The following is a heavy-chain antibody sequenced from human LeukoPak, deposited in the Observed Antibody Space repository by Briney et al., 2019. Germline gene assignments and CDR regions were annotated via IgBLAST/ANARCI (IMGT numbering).Heavy chain of an antibody. CDR2: IHPSGST. J-gene: IGHJ4*02. CDR3: ARGPPPDFDY. V-gene: IGHV4-4*07. CDR1: GDSISSYY. Sequence: SSETLSLTCTVSGDSISSYYWSWIRQPAGKGLEWIGRIHPSGSTNYNPSLKSRVTLSVDTSKNQFSLKLSSVTAADTAVYYCARGPPPDFDYWGRGTLIAVSS.